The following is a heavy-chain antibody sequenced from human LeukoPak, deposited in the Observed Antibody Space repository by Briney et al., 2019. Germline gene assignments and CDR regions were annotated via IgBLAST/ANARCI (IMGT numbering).Heavy chain of an antibody. CDR2: IYPGDSDT. V-gene: IGHV5-51*01. D-gene: IGHD4-17*01. CDR1: GYSFTSYW. Sequence: GESLQISCKGSGYSFTSYWIGWVRQMPGKGLEWMGIIYPGDSDTRYSPSFQGQVTISADKSISTAYLQWSSLKASDTAMYYCARGGYGDYSKYYFDYWGQGTLVTVSS. CDR3: ARGGYGDYSKYYFDY. J-gene: IGHJ4*02.